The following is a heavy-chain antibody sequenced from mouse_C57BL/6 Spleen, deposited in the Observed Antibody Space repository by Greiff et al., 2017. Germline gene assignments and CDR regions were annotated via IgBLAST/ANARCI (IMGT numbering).Heavy chain of an antibody. V-gene: IGHV3-6*01. CDR1: GYSITSGYY. CDR2: ISYDGSN. D-gene: IGHD2-4*01. CDR3: ARDSDYDAYFDY. Sequence: EVKLMESGPGLVKPSQSLSLTCSVTGYSITSGYYWNWIRQFPGNKLEWMGYISYDGSNNYNPSLKNRISITRDTSKNQFFLKLNSVTTEDTATYYCARDSDYDAYFDYWGQGTTLTVSS. J-gene: IGHJ2*01.